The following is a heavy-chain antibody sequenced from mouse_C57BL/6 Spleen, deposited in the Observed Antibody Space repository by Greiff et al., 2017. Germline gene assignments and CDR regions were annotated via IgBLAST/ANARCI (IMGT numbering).Heavy chain of an antibody. CDR3: ARGENYGSSYGWDD. J-gene: IGHJ2*01. D-gene: IGHD1-1*01. V-gene: IGHV1-59*01. Sequence: QVQLQQPGAELVRPGTSVKLSCKASGYTFTSYWMHWVKQRPGQGLEWIGVIDPSDSYTNYNQKFKGKATLTVDTSSSTAYMQLSSLTSEDSAVYYCARGENYGSSYGWDDWGQGTTLTVSS. CDR2: IDPSDSYT. CDR1: GYTFTSYW.